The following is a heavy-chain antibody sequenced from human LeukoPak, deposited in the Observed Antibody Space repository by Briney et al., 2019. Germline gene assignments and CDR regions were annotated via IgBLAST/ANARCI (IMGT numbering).Heavy chain of an antibody. J-gene: IGHJ4*02. V-gene: IGHV1-8*01. CDR3: ARGRGGSYYSSNELNY. Sequence: ASVKVSCKASGYTFTSYDINWVRQATGQGLGWMGWMNPNSGNTGYAQKFQGRVTMTRNTSISTAYMELSSLRSVDTAVYYCARGRGGSYYSSNELNYWGQGALVTVSS. CDR2: MNPNSGNT. D-gene: IGHD1-26*01. CDR1: GYTFTSYD.